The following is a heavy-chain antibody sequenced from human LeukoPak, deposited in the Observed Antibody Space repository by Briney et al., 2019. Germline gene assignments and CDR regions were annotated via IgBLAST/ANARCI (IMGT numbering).Heavy chain of an antibody. CDR3: ARDGRAGSLFAY. CDR2: IYHSGST. Sequence: SETLSLTCTVSGGSISSGGYYWSWIRQPPGRGLEWIGYIYHSGSTNYNPSLKSRVTISVDKSKNQFSLKLSSVTAADTAIYYCARDGRAGSLFAYWGQGTLVTVSS. V-gene: IGHV4-30-2*01. J-gene: IGHJ4*02. D-gene: IGHD6-19*01. CDR1: GGSISSGGYY.